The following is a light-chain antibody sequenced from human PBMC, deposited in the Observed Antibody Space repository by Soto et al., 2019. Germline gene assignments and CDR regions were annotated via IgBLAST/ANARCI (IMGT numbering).Light chain of an antibody. Sequence: EIVLTQSPGTLSLSPGERATLSCRASQSVSNNYLAWYQQKPGQAPRLLISGASNRATGIPDRCSGSGSGTDFTLAISRLEPEDFAVYYCQQYGTSPFTFGPGTKVDLK. J-gene: IGKJ3*01. CDR3: QQYGTSPFT. V-gene: IGKV3-20*01. CDR1: QSVSNNY. CDR2: GAS.